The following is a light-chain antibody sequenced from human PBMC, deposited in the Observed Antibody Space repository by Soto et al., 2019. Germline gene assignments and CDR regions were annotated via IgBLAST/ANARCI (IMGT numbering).Light chain of an antibody. CDR1: QSVSSSY. J-gene: IGKJ5*01. V-gene: IGKV3D-7*01. Sequence: GERVTLSCRASQSVSSSYLTWYQQKPGQAPRLLIYGASTRATSIPARFSGSGSGTDFTLTISSLQPEDFAVYYCQQDYNLRTFGQGTRLEIK. CDR2: GAS. CDR3: QQDYNLRT.